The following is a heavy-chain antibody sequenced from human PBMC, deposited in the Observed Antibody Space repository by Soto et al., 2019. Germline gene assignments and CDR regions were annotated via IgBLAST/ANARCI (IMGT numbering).Heavy chain of an antibody. D-gene: IGHD3-22*01. J-gene: IGHJ6*02. CDR2: ISAYNGNT. CDR3: ARDTKYYYDSNRLLEV. V-gene: IGHV1-18*01. Sequence: ASVKVSCKASGYTFTSYGISWVRQAPGQGLEWMGWISAYNGNTNYAQKLQGRATMTTDTSTSTAYMELRSLRSDDTAVYYCARDTKYYYDSNRLLEVWGQGTTVTVSS. CDR1: GYTFTSYG.